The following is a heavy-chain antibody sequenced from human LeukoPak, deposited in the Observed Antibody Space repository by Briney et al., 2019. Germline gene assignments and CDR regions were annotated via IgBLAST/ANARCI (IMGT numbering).Heavy chain of an antibody. V-gene: IGHV3-7*01. CDR3: ARDYGGSSPFDY. Sequence: GGSLRLSCAASGFSFSSYWMSWVRQAPGKGLEWVANIKQDGSEKYYVDSVKGRFTISRDNAKNSLYLHMNSLRAEDTAVYYCARDYGGSSPFDYWGQGTLVTVSS. CDR1: GFSFSSYW. D-gene: IGHD4-23*01. J-gene: IGHJ4*02. CDR2: IKQDGSEK.